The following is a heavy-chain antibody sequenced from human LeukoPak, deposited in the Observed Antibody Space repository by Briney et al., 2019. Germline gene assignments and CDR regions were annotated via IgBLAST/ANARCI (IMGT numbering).Heavy chain of an antibody. J-gene: IGHJ4*02. D-gene: IGHD6-19*01. CDR1: GGSISSSSYY. CDR2: IYYSGST. CDR3: ARVMAPRIAVAGTLQPFDY. V-gene: IGHV4-39*01. Sequence: SETLSLTCTVSGGSISSSSYYWGWIRQPPGKGLEWIGSIYYSGSTYYNPSLKSRVTISVDTSKNQFSLKLSSVTAADTAVYYCARVMAPRIAVAGTLQPFDYWGQGTLVTVSS.